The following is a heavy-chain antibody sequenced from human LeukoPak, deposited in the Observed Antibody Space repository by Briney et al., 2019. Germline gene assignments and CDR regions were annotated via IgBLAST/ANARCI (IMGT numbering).Heavy chain of an antibody. CDR2: ISSSSSYI. CDR3: ARDQGCSSGWYSY. Sequence: GGSLRLSCAASGFTFSSYRMNWVRQAPGKGLEWVSSISSSSSYIYYADSVKGRFTVSRDNAKNSLYLQMNSLRAEDTAVYYCARDQGCSSGWYSYWGQGTLVTVSS. D-gene: IGHD6-19*01. CDR1: GFTFSSYR. V-gene: IGHV3-21*01. J-gene: IGHJ4*02.